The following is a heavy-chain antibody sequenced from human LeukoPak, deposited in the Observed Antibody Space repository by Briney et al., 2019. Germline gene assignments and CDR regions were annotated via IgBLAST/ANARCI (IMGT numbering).Heavy chain of an antibody. CDR2: IYYSGST. CDR3: ARHFRPRGWFDP. D-gene: IGHD1-14*01. J-gene: IGHJ5*02. Sequence: SETLSLTCTVSGGSISSYYWSWIRQPPGKGLEWIGYIYYSGSTNYNPSLKSRVTISVDTSKNQFSLKLSSVPAADTAVYYCARHFRPRGWFDPWGQGTLVTVSS. V-gene: IGHV4-59*08. CDR1: GGSISSYY.